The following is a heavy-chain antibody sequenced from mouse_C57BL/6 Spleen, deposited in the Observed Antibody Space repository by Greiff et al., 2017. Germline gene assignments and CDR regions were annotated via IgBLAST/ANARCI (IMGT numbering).Heavy chain of an antibody. CDR2: ISSGGSYT. CDR1: GFTFSSYG. CDR3: ARSRDTVVRNYFDY. J-gene: IGHJ2*01. V-gene: IGHV5-6*02. D-gene: IGHD1-1*01. Sequence: DVMLVESGGDLVKPGGSLKLSCAASGFTFSSYGMSWVRQTPDKRLEWVATISSGGSYTYYPDSVKGRFTISRDNAKNTLYLQMSSLKSEDTAMYYCARSRDTVVRNYFDYWGQGTTLTVSS.